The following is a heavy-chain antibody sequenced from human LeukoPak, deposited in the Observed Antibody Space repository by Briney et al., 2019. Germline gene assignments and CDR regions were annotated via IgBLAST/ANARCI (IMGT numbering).Heavy chain of an antibody. CDR2: IKQDGSEK. Sequence: GGSLRLSCAASGFTFGSYWMTWVRQAPGKGLEWVANIKQDGSEKYYVDSVKGRFTISRDNAKNSLYLQMNSLRAEDSAVYYCPRDLGGGPPGYWGQGTLVTVSS. D-gene: IGHD4-23*01. CDR1: GFTFGSYW. V-gene: IGHV3-7*01. CDR3: PRDLGGGPPGY. J-gene: IGHJ4*02.